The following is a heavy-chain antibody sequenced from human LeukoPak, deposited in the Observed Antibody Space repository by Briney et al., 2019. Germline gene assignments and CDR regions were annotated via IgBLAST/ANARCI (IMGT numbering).Heavy chain of an antibody. CDR1: GFTFSSYE. V-gene: IGHV3-48*03. J-gene: IGHJ4*02. Sequence: GGSLRLSCAASGFTFSSYEMQWVRQAPGKGLEWVSYISSSGSTIYYADSVKGRFTISRDNAKNSVYLQVNSVRAEDTAVYYCARGRYDSSGYYALFDYWGRGTLVTVSS. D-gene: IGHD3-22*01. CDR2: ISSSGSTI. CDR3: ARGRYDSSGYYALFDY.